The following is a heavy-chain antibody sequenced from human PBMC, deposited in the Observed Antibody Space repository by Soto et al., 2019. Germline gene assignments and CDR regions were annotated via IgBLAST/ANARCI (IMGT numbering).Heavy chain of an antibody. CDR1: GGSISSYY. D-gene: IGHD3-10*01. J-gene: IGHJ3*02. CDR2: IYYSGST. CDR3: ARFVGYYGSGHAKAAFDI. V-gene: IGHV4-59*08. Sequence: SETLSLTCTVSGGSISSYYWSWIRQPPGKGLEWIGYIYYSGSTNYNPSLKSRVTISVDTSKNQFSLKLSSVTAADTAVYYCARFVGYYGSGHAKAAFDIWGQGTMVTVSS.